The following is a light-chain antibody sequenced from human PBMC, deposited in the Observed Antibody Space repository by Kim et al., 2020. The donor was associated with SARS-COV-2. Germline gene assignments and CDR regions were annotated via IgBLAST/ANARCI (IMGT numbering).Light chain of an antibody. V-gene: IGKV1-39*01. CDR1: QSISSY. Sequence: ASVEHRVTITCRASQSISSYLNWYQQKPGKAPKLLIYAASSLQSGVPSRFSGSGSGTDFTLTISSLQPEDFATYYCQQSYSTPLTFGGGTKVDIK. CDR2: AAS. J-gene: IGKJ4*01. CDR3: QQSYSTPLT.